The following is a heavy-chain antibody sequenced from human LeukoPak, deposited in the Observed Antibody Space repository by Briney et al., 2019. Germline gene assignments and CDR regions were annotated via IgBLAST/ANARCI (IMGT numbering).Heavy chain of an antibody. J-gene: IGHJ5*02. CDR1: GGSISSYY. V-gene: IGHV4-59*01. CDR3: ARVVTRAINEQGLAP. CDR2: IYYSGST. D-gene: IGHD6-19*01. Sequence: SETLSLTCTVSGGSISSYYGSWIRQPPGKGLEWIGYIYYSGSTNYNPSLKSRVTISVDTSKNQFSLKLSSVTAAETAVYYCARVVTRAINEQGLAPWGQGNLVTVSS.